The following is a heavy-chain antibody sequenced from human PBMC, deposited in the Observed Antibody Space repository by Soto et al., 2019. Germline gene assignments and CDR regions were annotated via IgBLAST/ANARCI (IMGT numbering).Heavy chain of an antibody. CDR3: AKALAASGGFLPHFDY. V-gene: IGHV3-23*01. CDR1: GFTFSSYA. D-gene: IGHD2-15*01. J-gene: IGHJ4*01. CDR2: ISGSGGST. Sequence: GGSLRLSCAASGFTFSSYAMSWVRQAPGKGLEWVSTISGSGGSTYNADSVKGRFTISRDNSKNTLYLQMNSLRAEDAAEYYWAKALAASGGFLPHFDYWGHGTLVTVSS.